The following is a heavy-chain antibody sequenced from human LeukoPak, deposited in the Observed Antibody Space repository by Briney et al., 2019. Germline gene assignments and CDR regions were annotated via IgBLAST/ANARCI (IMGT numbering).Heavy chain of an antibody. CDR2: INHSGST. D-gene: IGHD6-19*01. Sequence: PSETLSLTCAVDGGSFSGYYWSWIRQPPGKGLEWIGEINHSGSTNYNPSLKSRVTISVDTSKNQFSLKLSSVTAADTAVYYCARGNGWYYFYYFDYWGQGTLVTVSS. CDR1: GGSFSGYY. J-gene: IGHJ4*02. CDR3: ARGNGWYYFYYFDY. V-gene: IGHV4-34*01.